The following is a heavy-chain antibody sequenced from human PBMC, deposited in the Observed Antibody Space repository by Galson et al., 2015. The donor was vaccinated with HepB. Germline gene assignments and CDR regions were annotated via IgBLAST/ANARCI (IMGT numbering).Heavy chain of an antibody. CDR2: IKSKTDGGTT. D-gene: IGHD3-22*01. V-gene: IGHV3-15*01. J-gene: IGHJ3*02. Sequence: SLRLSCAASGFTFSNAWMSWVRQAPGKGLEWVGRIKSKTDGGTTDYAAPVKGRFTISRDDSKNTLYLQMNSLKTEDTAVYYCTTDSKNAMISAFDIWGQGTMVTVSS. CDR3: TTDSKNAMISAFDI. CDR1: GFTFSNAW.